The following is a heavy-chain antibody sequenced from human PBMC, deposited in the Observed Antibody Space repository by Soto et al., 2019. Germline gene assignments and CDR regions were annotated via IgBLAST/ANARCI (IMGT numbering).Heavy chain of an antibody. D-gene: IGHD4-17*01. J-gene: IGHJ5*02. CDR3: ARAHPRGGLRGSFTS. CDR2: ISYDESHT. V-gene: IGHV3-30*14. CDR1: GFAFNSYT. Sequence: QVRLEESGGAAVWPGRSLRLSCAASGFAFNSYTMHWVRQAPGRGLEWVAIISYDESHTYYADSVRGRFTISRDNSQNTLYLKRDSLTAADTAVYYWARAHPRGGLRGSFTSWGRGTLATVSS.